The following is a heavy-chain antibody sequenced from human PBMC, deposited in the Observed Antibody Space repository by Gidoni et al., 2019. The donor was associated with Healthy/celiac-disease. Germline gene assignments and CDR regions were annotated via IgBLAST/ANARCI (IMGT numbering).Heavy chain of an antibody. J-gene: IGHJ3*02. CDR3: ATVSPSKMATIIDAFDI. D-gene: IGHD5-12*01. Sequence: QVQLVQSGAEVKKPGASVKVSCTVSGYTLTELSMHWVRQAPGKGLEWMGGFDPEDGETIYAQKFQGRVTMTEDTSTDTAYMELSSLRSEDTAVYYCATVSPSKMATIIDAFDIWGQGTMVTVSS. CDR2: FDPEDGET. V-gene: IGHV1-24*01. CDR1: GYTLTELS.